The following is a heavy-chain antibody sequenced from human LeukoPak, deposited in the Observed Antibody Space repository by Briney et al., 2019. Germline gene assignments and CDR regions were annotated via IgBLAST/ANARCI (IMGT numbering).Heavy chain of an antibody. CDR3: ATGKWLQPPFDY. J-gene: IGHJ4*02. V-gene: IGHV1-69*02. Sequence: SVKVSCKASGGTFSSIHWVRQAPGQGLEWMGRIIPEVGVTNYAQKFQGRVTITADKSTSTTYMELNSLRSEDTAVFYCATGKWLQPPFDYWGQGTLVTVSS. D-gene: IGHD5-24*01. CDR2: IIPEVGVT. CDR1: GGTFSS.